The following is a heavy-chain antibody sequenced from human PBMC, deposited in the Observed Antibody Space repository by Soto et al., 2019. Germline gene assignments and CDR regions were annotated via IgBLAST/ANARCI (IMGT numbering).Heavy chain of an antibody. CDR3: ARTIRGIFGI. V-gene: IGHV4-31*03. J-gene: IGHJ3*02. CDR2: IYYSGST. Sequence: QVQLQESGPGLVKPSQTLSLTCTVSGDSISSGGYYWSWIRQHPGKGLEWIGYIYYSGSTYYNPYLKSRVTISLDTSKNQFSLKLSSVTAADTAVYYCARTIRGIFGIWGQGTMVTVSS. D-gene: IGHD3-10*02. CDR1: GDSISSGGYY.